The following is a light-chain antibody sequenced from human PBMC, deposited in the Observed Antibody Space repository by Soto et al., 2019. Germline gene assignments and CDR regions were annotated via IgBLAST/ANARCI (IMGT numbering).Light chain of an antibody. Sequence: QSVLTQPPSASGTPGQSVTISCSGSSSITDSSVYWYQQLPGTAPTLLIYRNNQRPSGVPDRFSGSKSGTSASLAIIGLRYEDEADYFCAGWEDSLGSYVFANGKKVTVL. V-gene: IGLV1-47*01. CDR2: RNN. CDR1: SSITDSS. CDR3: AGWEDSLGSYV. J-gene: IGLJ1*01.